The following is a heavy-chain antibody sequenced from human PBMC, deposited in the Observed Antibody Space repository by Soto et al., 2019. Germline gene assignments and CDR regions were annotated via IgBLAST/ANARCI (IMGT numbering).Heavy chain of an antibody. CDR1: GFSCDDYA. J-gene: IGHJ6*02. D-gene: IGHD6-25*01. V-gene: IGHV3-9*01. CDR3: AKRTGGTANGMGV. CDR2: NSWNSGTI. Sequence: EVQVVESGGGLVQPGRSLRLSCAASGFSCDDYAMHWVRQAPGKGLEWVSGNSWNSGTIGYADSGKGRFTISRDNAKNALYLQMNSLSAEDTALYYCAKRTGGTANGMGVWGQGTTVTVSS.